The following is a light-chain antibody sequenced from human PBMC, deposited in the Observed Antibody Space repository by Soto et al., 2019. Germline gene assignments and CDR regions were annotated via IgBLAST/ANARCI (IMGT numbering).Light chain of an antibody. CDR2: GVS. Sequence: DIVMTQSPATLSVSPGERATLSCRASQSVSSNLAWYQQKPGQAPRLLVYGVSTRATGIPARFSGSGSGTEVILTISLLQSDDFALYYCQHYNNWPSFTFGPGTKVDI. J-gene: IGKJ3*01. V-gene: IGKV3-15*01. CDR3: QHYNNWPSFT. CDR1: QSVSSN.